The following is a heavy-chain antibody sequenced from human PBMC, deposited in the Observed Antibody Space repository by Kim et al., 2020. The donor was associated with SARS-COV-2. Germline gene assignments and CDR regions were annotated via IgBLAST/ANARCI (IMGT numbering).Heavy chain of an antibody. CDR3: ARSAGPYDYYFDY. J-gene: IGHJ4*02. CDR2: IYAGDSDT. V-gene: IGHV5-51*01. Sequence: GESLKISCKGSGYNFPTYWIGWVRQMPGKGLEWMGIIYAGDSDTRYSPSFQGQVTISADKSTTTASLQWCSLKSSDTGIYYCARSAGPYDYYFDYWGQGTLVTVSS. CDR1: GYNFPTYW. D-gene: IGHD3-16*01.